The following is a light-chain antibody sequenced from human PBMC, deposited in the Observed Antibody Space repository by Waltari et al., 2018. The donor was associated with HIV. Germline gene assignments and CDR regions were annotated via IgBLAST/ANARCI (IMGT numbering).Light chain of an antibody. CDR1: QSISSY. V-gene: IGKV1-39*01. CDR2: AAS. CDR3: QQSYRTPPT. J-gene: IGKJ1*01. Sequence: SPSSLSASVGDRVTITCRASQSISSYLNWYQQKPGKAPKLLIYAASSLQSGVPSRFSGSGSGTDFTLTISSLEPEDFATYYCQQSYRTPPTFGQGTKVGVK.